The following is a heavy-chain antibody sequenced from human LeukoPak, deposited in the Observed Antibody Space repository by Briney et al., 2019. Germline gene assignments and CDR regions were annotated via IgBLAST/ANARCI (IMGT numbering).Heavy chain of an antibody. Sequence: GGSLRLSCAASGFTFSSYAMSWVRQAPGKGLEWVSAISGSGGSTYYADSVKGRFTISRDNAKNTLYLQMNSLRAEDTAVYYCARRGAATGAFDIWGQGTMVTVSS. CDR1: GFTFSSYA. CDR3: ARRGAATGAFDI. V-gene: IGHV3-23*01. J-gene: IGHJ3*02. CDR2: ISGSGGST. D-gene: IGHD2-15*01.